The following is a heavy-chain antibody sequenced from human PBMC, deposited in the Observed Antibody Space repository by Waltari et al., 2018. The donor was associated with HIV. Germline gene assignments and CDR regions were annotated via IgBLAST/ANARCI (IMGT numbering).Heavy chain of an antibody. CDR2: INYSGNT. CDR1: GGSFSGSF. V-gene: IGHV4-34*02. CDR3: ASLHITTSGTEFDF. J-gene: IGHJ4*02. Sequence: VQLKQWGAGLLKPSETLSLTCAVYGGSFSGSFWSWFRQSPGEGREWIGEINYSGNTKYNPSLKSRVSMSVDTSLNQVSLKLSSVTAADTAVYYCASLHITTSGTEFDFWGQGTVVTVSS. D-gene: IGHD1-1*01.